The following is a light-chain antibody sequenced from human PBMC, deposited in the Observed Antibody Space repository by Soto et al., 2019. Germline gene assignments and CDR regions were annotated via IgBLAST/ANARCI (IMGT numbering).Light chain of an antibody. CDR2: GAS. CDR1: QSVNNY. J-gene: IGKJ1*01. CDR3: QQYNNWPPWT. V-gene: IGKV3-15*01. Sequence: EIVLTQSPATLSLSPGERATLSCRASQSVNNYLAWYQQRPGQAPRLLIYGASTRATGIPARFSGSGSGTEFTLTISSLQSEDFAVYYCQQYNNWPPWTFGQGTKVDIK.